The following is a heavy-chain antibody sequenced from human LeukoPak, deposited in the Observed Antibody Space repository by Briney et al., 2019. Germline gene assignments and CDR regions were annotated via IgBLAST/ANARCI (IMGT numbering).Heavy chain of an antibody. CDR3: ARLSPYLGSGSSAFPDDF. CDR2: INYSGST. Sequence: SETLSLTCTVSGGPISSSRDYWGWVRQPPGRGLEWLWSINYSGSTYYNPSLKRRVTISVDTSKNQFSLELSSVTAADTAVYYCARLSPYLGSGSSAFPDDFWGQGTLVTVSS. V-gene: IGHV4-39*01. CDR1: GGPISSSRDY. J-gene: IGHJ4*02. D-gene: IGHD3-10*01.